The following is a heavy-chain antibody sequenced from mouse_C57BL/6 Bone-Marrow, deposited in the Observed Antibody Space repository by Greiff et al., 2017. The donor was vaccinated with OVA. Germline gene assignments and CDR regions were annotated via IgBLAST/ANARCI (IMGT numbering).Heavy chain of an antibody. CDR2: IWRGGST. CDR3: AGEIYGNYDYYAMDY. J-gene: IGHJ4*01. CDR1: GFSLTSYG. Sequence: VQLVESGPGLVQPSQSLSITCTVSGFSLTSYGVHWVRQSPGKGLEWLGVIWRGGSTDYNAAFMSRLSSTKDNSKRQVFFKMNSLQADDTAIDCCAGEIYGNYDYYAMDYWGQGTSVTVSS. D-gene: IGHD2-1*01. V-gene: IGHV2-5*01.